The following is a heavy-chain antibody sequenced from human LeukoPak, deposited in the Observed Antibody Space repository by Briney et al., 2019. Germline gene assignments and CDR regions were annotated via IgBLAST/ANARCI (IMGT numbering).Heavy chain of an antibody. Sequence: PGGSLRLSCAASGFTFSSYSMNWVRQAPGKGLEWVSSISSSSSYIYYADSVKGRFTTSRDNAKNSLYLQMNSLRAEDTAVYYCARRAGGYSHPYDYWGQGILVTVSS. V-gene: IGHV3-21*01. CDR2: ISSSSSYI. CDR3: ARRAGGYSHPYDY. J-gene: IGHJ4*02. D-gene: IGHD4-23*01. CDR1: GFTFSSYS.